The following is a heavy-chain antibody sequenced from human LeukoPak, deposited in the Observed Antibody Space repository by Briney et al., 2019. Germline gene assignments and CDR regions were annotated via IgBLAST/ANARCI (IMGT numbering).Heavy chain of an antibody. Sequence: GGSLRLSCAASGFTFTRYWMCWVRQAPGKGLEWVANIDQDGSEQYYLDSVEGRFTISRDNAKNSLYLQMDNLRAGDTAVYYCSNGIYSSSYWGRGTLVTVSS. V-gene: IGHV3-7*01. J-gene: IGHJ4*02. CDR1: GFTFTRYW. CDR3: SNGIYSSSY. D-gene: IGHD6-6*01. CDR2: IDQDGSEQ.